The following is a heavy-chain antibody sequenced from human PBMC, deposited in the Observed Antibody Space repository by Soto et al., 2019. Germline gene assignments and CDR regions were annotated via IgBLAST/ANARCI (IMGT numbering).Heavy chain of an antibody. V-gene: IGHV3-23*01. CDR2: ISESGGST. Sequence: GSLRLSSAASRFTFSTYAMSWVRHAPGKGLEWVSSISESGGSTFNADSVKGRFTISRDNFKNTLDLQMNSLRAEDTAVYYCAKHDYGDYKLYDCWVQVTLVTVSS. D-gene: IGHD4-17*01. CDR3: AKHDYGDYKLYDC. J-gene: IGHJ4*02. CDR1: RFTFSTYA.